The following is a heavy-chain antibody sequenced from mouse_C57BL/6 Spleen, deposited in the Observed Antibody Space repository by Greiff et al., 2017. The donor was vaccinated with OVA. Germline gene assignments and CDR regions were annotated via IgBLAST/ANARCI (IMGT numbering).Heavy chain of an antibody. Sequence: EVQLQQSGPELVKPGASVKIPCKASGYTFPDYNMDWVKQSHGKSLEWIGDINPNNGGTIYTQKFKGKATFTVDKSSSTAYLELRSLTSEDTAVYYCARKALYSYFAYWGQGTTLTVSA. CDR3: ARKALYSYFAY. CDR2: INPNNGGT. V-gene: IGHV1-18*01. J-gene: IGHJ2*01. D-gene: IGHD1-1*01. CDR1: GYTFPDYN.